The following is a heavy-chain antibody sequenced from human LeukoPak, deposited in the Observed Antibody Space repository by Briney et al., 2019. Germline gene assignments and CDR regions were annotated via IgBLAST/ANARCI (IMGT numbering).Heavy chain of an antibody. D-gene: IGHD2-15*01. J-gene: IGHJ4*02. Sequence: GGSLRLSCAASGFTFSSYSMNWVRQAPGKGLEWVSYISSSSSSIYYADSVKGRFTTSRDNAKNSLYLQMDSLRAEDTALYYCARINEVVVVVAAAYDYWGQGTLVTVSS. CDR3: ARINEVVVVVAAAYDY. CDR2: ISSSSSSI. CDR1: GFTFSSYS. V-gene: IGHV3-21*05.